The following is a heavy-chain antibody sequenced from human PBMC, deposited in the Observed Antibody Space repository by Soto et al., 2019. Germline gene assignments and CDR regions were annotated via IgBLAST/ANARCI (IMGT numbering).Heavy chain of an antibody. J-gene: IGHJ4*02. CDR1: GGTFSSYA. Sequence: VASVKVSCKASGGTFSSYAISWVRQAPGQGLEWMGGIIPIFGTANYAQKFQGRVTITADESTSTAYMELSSLRSEDTAVYYCARAPRFGESPPLDYWGQGTLVTVSS. V-gene: IGHV1-69*13. CDR3: ARAPRFGESPPLDY. CDR2: IIPIFGTA. D-gene: IGHD3-10*01.